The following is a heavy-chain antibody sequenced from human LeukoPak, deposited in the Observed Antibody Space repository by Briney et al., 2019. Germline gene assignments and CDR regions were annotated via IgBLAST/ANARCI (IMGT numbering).Heavy chain of an antibody. J-gene: IGHJ3*02. Sequence: GGSLRLSCAASGFTFDDYAMHWVRQAPGKGLEWVSGISWNSGSIGYADSVKGRFTISRDNAKNSLYLQMSSLRAEDTALYYCAKGFGLQIISNAFDIWGQGTMVTVSS. V-gene: IGHV3-9*01. CDR1: GFTFDDYA. CDR2: ISWNSGSI. CDR3: AKGFGLQIISNAFDI. D-gene: IGHD3-10*01.